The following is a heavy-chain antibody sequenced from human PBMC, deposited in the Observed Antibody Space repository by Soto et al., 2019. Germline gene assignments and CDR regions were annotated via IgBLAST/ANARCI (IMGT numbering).Heavy chain of an antibody. J-gene: IGHJ1*01. CDR2: ISARGDGT. D-gene: IGHD6-19*01. CDR3: AKSDSSGWLHYFQH. CDR1: GFTFSSDS. V-gene: IGHV3-23*01. Sequence: EVQLLESGGGLVQPGGSLRLSCAASGFTFSSDSMSWVRQAPGKGLEWVSGISARGDGTFYADSVKGRFTISRDTSKNTLYLQMNSLRAEDTAVYCAKSDSSGWLHYFQHWGQGTLVTVSS.